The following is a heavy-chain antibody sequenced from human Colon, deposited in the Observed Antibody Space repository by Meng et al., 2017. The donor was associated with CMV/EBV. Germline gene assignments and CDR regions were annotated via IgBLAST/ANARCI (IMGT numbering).Heavy chain of an antibody. J-gene: IGHJ4*02. D-gene: IGHD1-1*01. CDR1: GGPFSGYY. CDR3: ARGFTWNKIIEF. Sequence: SETLSLTCAVSGGPFSGYYWSWIRQPPGKGLEWIGEIEHSGSTNYNPSLMSRVTISIDTSRNQFSLKLTSVTAADTAVYFCARGFTWNKIIEFWGQGTLVTVSS. CDR2: IEHSGST. V-gene: IGHV4-34*01.